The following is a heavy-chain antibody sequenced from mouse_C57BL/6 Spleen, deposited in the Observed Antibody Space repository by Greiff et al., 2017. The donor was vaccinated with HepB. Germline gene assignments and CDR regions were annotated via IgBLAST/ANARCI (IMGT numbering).Heavy chain of an antibody. D-gene: IGHD2-10*01. CDR3: AGRSLLSWYFDV. J-gene: IGHJ1*03. V-gene: IGHV5-17*01. CDR2: ISSGSSTI. CDR1: GFTFSDYG. Sequence: EVQLVESGGGLVKPGGSLKLSCAASGFTFSDYGMHWVRQAPEKGLEWVAYISSGSSTIYYADTVKGRFTISRDNANNTLFLQMTSLRSEDTAMYYCAGRSLLSWYFDVWGTGTTVTVSS.